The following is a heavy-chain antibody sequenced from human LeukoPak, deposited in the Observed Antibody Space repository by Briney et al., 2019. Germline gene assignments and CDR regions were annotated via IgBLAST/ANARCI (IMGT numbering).Heavy chain of an antibody. D-gene: IGHD3-22*01. CDR2: INPSGGST. Sequence: TSVKVSCKASGYTFTSYYMHWVRQAPGQGLEWMGIINPSGGSTSYAQKFQGRVTMTRDMSTSTVYMELSSLRSEDTAVYYCARDRHYYDSSDSKGVMGNWGQGTLVTVSS. CDR3: ARDRHYYDSSDSKGVMGN. J-gene: IGHJ4*02. CDR1: GYTFTSYY. V-gene: IGHV1-46*01.